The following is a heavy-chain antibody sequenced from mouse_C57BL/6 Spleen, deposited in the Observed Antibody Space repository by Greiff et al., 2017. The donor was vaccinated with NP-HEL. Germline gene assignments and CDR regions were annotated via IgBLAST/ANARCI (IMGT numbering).Heavy chain of an antibody. CDR3: ARRVTTEAMDY. J-gene: IGHJ4*01. D-gene: IGHD2-12*01. CDR2: IHPNSGST. CDR1: GYTFTSYW. V-gene: IGHV1-64*01. Sequence: QVQLQQSGAELVKPGASVKLSCKASGYTFTSYWMHWVKQRPGQGLEWIGMIHPNSGSTNYNEKFKSKATLTVDKSSSTAYMQLSSLTSEDSAVYYCARRVTTEAMDYWGQRTSVTVSS.